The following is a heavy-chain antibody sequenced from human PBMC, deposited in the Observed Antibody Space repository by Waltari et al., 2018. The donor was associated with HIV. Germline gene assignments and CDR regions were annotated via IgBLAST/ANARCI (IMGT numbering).Heavy chain of an antibody. CDR2: IYSGGST. J-gene: IGHJ6*02. Sequence: VQLVESGGGLIEPGGSLRLPCAASGFTISDTYMSWVRQAPGKGLGWVSVIYSGGSTYYADSVKGRFTISRDNSKNTLSLHMNSLRAEDTAVYYCARDPRSSGYYGMDVWGQGATVTVSS. CDR3: ARDPRSSGYYGMDV. CDR1: GFTISDTY. V-gene: IGHV3-53*01. D-gene: IGHD1-26*01.